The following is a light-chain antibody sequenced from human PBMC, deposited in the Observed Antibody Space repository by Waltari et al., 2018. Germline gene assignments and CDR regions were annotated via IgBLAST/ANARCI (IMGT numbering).Light chain of an antibody. J-gene: IGKJ1*01. CDR3: QQSYNWPRT. V-gene: IGKV3-11*01. Sequence: IVSTQSPATLSLSPGDRATLSCRARQSISSYLAWYQQKPGQAPRLLIWDGANRATGIPARFSGSGSKTDFTLTIARLEPEDSAVYYCQQSYNWPRTFGQGTKVEIK. CDR2: DGA. CDR1: QSISSY.